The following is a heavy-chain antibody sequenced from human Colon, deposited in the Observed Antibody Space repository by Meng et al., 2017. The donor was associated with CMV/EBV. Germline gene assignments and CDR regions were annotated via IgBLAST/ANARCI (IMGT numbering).Heavy chain of an antibody. CDR1: GFIFGDYY. V-gene: IGHV3-11*04. J-gene: IGHJ6*02. Sequence: GSLRLSCVGSGFIFGDYYMSWVRQAPGKGLEWISYISSLASTTHYADSVKGRFTISRDNAKNSLFLEMNSLRAEDTAVYYCARDRWCTRTKCDKFGDYGMDVWGQGTTVTVSS. CDR2: ISSLASTT. D-gene: IGHD2-8*01. CDR3: ARDRWCTRTKCDKFGDYGMDV.